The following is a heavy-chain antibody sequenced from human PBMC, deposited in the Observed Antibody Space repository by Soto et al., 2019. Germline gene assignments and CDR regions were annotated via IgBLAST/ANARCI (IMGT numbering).Heavy chain of an antibody. CDR3: ARGTYYYDSSGYDL. V-gene: IGHV3-30-3*01. CDR2: ISYDGSNE. CDR1: GFTFSSYA. Sequence: GGSLRLSCAASGFTFSSYAMHWVRQAPGKGLEWVAVISYDGSNEYYADSVKGRFTISRDNSKNTLYLQMNSLRVEDTAMYYCARGTYYYDSSGYDLWGQGTLVTVSS. J-gene: IGHJ5*02. D-gene: IGHD3-22*01.